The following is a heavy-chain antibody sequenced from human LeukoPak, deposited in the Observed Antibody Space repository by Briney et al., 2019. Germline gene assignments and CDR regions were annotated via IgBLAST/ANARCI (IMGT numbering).Heavy chain of an antibody. Sequence: ASVKVSCKASGYTFTSYGISWVRQAPGQGLEWMGWISAYNGNTNYAQKLQGRVTMTTGTSTSTAYMELRSLRSDDTAVYYCARGDYDILTGYPDHFDYWGQGTLVTVSS. V-gene: IGHV1-18*01. CDR3: ARGDYDILTGYPDHFDY. D-gene: IGHD3-9*01. CDR1: GYTFTSYG. CDR2: ISAYNGNT. J-gene: IGHJ4*02.